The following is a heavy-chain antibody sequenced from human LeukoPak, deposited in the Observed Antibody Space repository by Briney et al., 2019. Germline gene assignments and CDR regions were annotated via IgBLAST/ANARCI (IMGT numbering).Heavy chain of an antibody. Sequence: GESLKISCKGSGYSFTSQWIGWVRQMPGKGPEWMGIIYPGESDTRYNPSFQGQVTISADKSISTTYLQWSSLKASDTAMYYCARLIKEGVLNWLDPWGQGTLVTVSS. V-gene: IGHV5-51*01. J-gene: IGHJ5*02. CDR3: ARLIKEGVLNWLDP. CDR2: IYPGESDT. D-gene: IGHD2-8*02. CDR1: GYSFTSQW.